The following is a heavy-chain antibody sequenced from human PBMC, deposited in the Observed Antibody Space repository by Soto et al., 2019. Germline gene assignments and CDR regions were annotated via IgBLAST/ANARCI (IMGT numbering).Heavy chain of an antibody. CDR2: ISYDGSNK. J-gene: IGHJ5*02. CDR1: GFTFSSYA. CDR3: ARTPTRTMGFDP. Sequence: QVQLVESGGGVVRPGRSLRLSCAASGFTFSSYAMHWVRQAPGKGLEWVAVISYDGSNKYYADSVKGRFTISRDNSKNTLYLQMNSLRAEDTAVYYCARTPTRTMGFDPWGQGTLVTVSS. V-gene: IGHV3-30-3*01. D-gene: IGHD2-8*01.